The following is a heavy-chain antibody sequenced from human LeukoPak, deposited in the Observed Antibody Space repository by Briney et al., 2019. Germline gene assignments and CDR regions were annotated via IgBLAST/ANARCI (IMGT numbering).Heavy chain of an antibody. CDR1: GGTFSSYA. CDR3: ARVSYYYGSEAPYYFDY. D-gene: IGHD3-10*01. V-gene: IGHV1-69*05. J-gene: IGHJ4*02. CDR2: IIPIFGTT. Sequence: SVKVSCKASGGTFSSYAISWVRQAPGQGLEWMGRIIPIFGTTNYAQKFQGRVTITTDESTSTAYMELSSLRSEDTAVYYCARVSYYYGSEAPYYFDYWGQGTLVTVSS.